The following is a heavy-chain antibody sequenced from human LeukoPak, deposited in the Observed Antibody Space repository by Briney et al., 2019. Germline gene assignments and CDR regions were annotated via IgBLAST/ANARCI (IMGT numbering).Heavy chain of an antibody. CDR1: GGSFSGYY. V-gene: IGHV4-34*01. Sequence: PSETLSLTCAVYGGSFSGYYWNWIRQPPGKGLEWIGSVYYSGSTYYNPSLKSRVTISVDTSKNQFSLKLSSVTAADTAVYYCARDWTNYYYMDVWGKGTTVTVSS. CDR3: ARDWTNYYYMDV. CDR2: VYYSGST. J-gene: IGHJ6*03. D-gene: IGHD3/OR15-3a*01.